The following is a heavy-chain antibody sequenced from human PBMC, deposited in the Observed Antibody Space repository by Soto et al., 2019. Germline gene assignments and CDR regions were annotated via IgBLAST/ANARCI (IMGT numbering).Heavy chain of an antibody. D-gene: IGHD3-9*01. J-gene: IGHJ4*02. V-gene: IGHV3-30*03. CDR2: ISFDGRSYK. Sequence: AGGSMRLSCAPSGFTFSNYAMQWIRQAPVKGLEWVAGISFDGRSYKYFADSVKGRFTISRDNSRNTLFLQMNSLRPEDTAVFYCAWGSYYDTLSGSPPFSHWGQGTLVTVSS. CDR3: AWGSYYDTLSGSPPFSH. CDR1: GFTFSNYA.